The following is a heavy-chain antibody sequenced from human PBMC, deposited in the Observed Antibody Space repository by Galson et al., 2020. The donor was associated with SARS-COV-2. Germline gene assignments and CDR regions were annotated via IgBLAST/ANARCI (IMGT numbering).Heavy chain of an antibody. CDR2: ISYDGSNK. Sequence: GGSLRLSCAASGFTFSSYGMHWVRQAPGKGLEWVAVISYDGSNKYYADSVKGRFTISRDNSKNTLYLQMNSLRAEDTAVYYCAKKHELGDRSGYYGMDVWGQGTTVAVSS. D-gene: IGHD3-22*01. CDR3: AKKHELGDRSGYYGMDV. CDR1: GFTFSSYG. J-gene: IGHJ6*02. V-gene: IGHV3-30*18.